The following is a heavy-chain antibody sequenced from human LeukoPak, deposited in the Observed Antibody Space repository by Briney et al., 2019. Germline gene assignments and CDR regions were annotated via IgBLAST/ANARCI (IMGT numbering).Heavy chain of an antibody. CDR3: ARARGPRWSFGALRYYYGMDV. CDR1: GGSISSSSSS. CDR2: IRSSGST. J-gene: IGHJ6*02. D-gene: IGHD3-3*01. Sequence: PSETLSLTCIVVGGSISSSSSSWGWIRKPPGKGLEWIGSIRSSGSTYYNPSLRSRVTISVDTSKNQFSLKLSSVTAADTAVYYCARARGPRWSFGALRYYYGMDVWGQGTTVTVSS. V-gene: IGHV4-39*07.